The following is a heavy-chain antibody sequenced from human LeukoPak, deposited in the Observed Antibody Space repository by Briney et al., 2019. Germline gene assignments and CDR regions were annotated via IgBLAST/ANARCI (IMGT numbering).Heavy chain of an antibody. CDR2: IYYSGST. Sequence: SETLSLTCTVSGGSISSYYWSWIRQPPGKGLEWIGYIYYSGSTNYNPSFKSRVTISVDTSKNQFSLKLSSVTAADTAVYYCAGAPLSPVSWFDPWGQGTLVTVSS. V-gene: IGHV4-59*01. CDR1: GGSISSYY. J-gene: IGHJ5*02. CDR3: AGAPLSPVSWFDP. D-gene: IGHD1-14*01.